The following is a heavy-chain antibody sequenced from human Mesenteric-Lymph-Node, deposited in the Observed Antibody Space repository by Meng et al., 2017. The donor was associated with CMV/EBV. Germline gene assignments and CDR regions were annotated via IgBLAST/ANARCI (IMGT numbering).Heavy chain of an antibody. Sequence: AESLSLSCAASEFIFNNYCIHWLRQAPGKGLEWVSGISGSGGSTYYADSVKGGFTISRDNSKNTLYLQMNSLRAEDTSLYYCAKDPPEQLVRSFDYWGQGTLVTVSS. V-gene: IGHV3-23*01. CDR3: AKDPPEQLVRSFDY. CDR2: ISGSGGST. D-gene: IGHD6-13*01. CDR1: EFIFNNYC. J-gene: IGHJ4*02.